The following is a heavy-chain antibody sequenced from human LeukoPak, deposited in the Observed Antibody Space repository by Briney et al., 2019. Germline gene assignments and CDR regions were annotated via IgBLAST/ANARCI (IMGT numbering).Heavy chain of an antibody. D-gene: IGHD2-8*01. J-gene: IGHJ4*02. CDR1: GASIRSSSYY. CDR3: AGMVGPYYFDY. V-gene: IGHV4-61*05. Sequence: SETLSLTCTVSGASIRSSSYYWGWIRQPPGKGLEWIGYIYYSGSTNYNPSLKSRVTISVDTSKNQFSLKLSSVTAADTAVYYCAGMVGPYYFDYWGQGTLVTVSS. CDR2: IYYSGST.